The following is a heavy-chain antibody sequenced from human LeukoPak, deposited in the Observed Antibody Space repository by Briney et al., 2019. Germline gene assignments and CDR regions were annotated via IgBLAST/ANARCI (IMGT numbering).Heavy chain of an antibody. CDR1: GFTFDDYA. CDR2: ISWNSGSI. J-gene: IGHJ3*02. D-gene: IGHD6-19*01. Sequence: GGSLRLSCAASGFTFDDYAMHWVRHAPGKGLEWVSGISWNSGSIGYADSVKGRFTISRDNAKNSLYLQMNSLRAEDTALYYCAKVVEAVAGPGGAFDIWGQGTMVTVSS. CDR3: AKVVEAVAGPGGAFDI. V-gene: IGHV3-9*01.